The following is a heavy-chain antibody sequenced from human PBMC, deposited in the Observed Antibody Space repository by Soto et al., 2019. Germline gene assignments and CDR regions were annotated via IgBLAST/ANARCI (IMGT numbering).Heavy chain of an antibody. V-gene: IGHV3-30-3*01. J-gene: IGHJ3*02. Sequence: GGSLRLSCAASGFTFSSYAMHWVRQAPGKGLEWVAVVSYDGSNKYYADSVKGRFTISRDNSKNTLYLQMNSLRAEDTAVYYCARAIHRGLYAFDIWGQGTMVTVSS. CDR2: VSYDGSNK. CDR3: ARAIHRGLYAFDI. CDR1: GFTFSSYA.